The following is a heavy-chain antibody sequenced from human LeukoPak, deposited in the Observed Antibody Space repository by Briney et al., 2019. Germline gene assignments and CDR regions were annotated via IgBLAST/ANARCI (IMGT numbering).Heavy chain of an antibody. CDR1: GFTFSSYA. CDR2: ISYDGSNK. CDR3: ARDAWDAFDI. Sequence: PGRSLRLSCAASGFTFSSYAMHWVRQAPGKGLEWVAVISYDGSNKYYADSVKGRFTISRDNSKNTLYLQMNSLRAEDTAVYYCARDAWDAFDIWGQGTMVTVSS. J-gene: IGHJ3*02. V-gene: IGHV3-30-3*01.